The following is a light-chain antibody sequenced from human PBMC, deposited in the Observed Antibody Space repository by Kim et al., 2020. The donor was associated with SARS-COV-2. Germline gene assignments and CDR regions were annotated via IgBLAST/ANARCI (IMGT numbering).Light chain of an antibody. Sequence: PGQTAKSNSPGYKLRDKYVSWYKQKAGQSPVVVIYQVNQRPSGVPERFSGSNSGNTATLTISGTQAMDEADYYCQAWDSSTHNYVFGAGTKVTVL. CDR1: KLRDKY. CDR3: QAWDSSTHNYV. CDR2: QVN. V-gene: IGLV3-1*01. J-gene: IGLJ1*01.